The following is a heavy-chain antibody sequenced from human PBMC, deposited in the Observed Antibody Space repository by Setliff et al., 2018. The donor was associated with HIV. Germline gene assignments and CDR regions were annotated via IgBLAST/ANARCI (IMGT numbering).Heavy chain of an antibody. CDR1: GGSFSGYY. V-gene: IGHV4-34*01. CDR3: AKYGPNCRSITCDEGYYFDS. Sequence: SETLSLTCAVYGGSFSGYYWSWIRQAPGKGLEWIGEIDHSGSTNYNPSLESRVTISVDTSKNHSSLRLTSVTAADTALYYCAKYGPNCRSITCDEGYYFDSWGQGALVTVSS. J-gene: IGHJ4*02. CDR2: IDHSGST. D-gene: IGHD2-2*01.